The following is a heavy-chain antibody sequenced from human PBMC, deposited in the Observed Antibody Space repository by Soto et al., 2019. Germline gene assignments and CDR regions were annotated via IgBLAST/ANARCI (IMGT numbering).Heavy chain of an antibody. Sequence: SETLSLTCAVSGYSISSGYYWGWIRQPPGKGLERIGSIYHSGSTYYNPSLKSRVTISVDTSKNQFSLKLSSVTAADTAVYYCARDRITIFGVVIPYYYYYGMDVWGQGTTVTVSS. CDR3: ARDRITIFGVVIPYYYYYGMDV. CDR2: IYHSGST. D-gene: IGHD3-3*01. J-gene: IGHJ6*02. CDR1: GYSISSGYY. V-gene: IGHV4-38-2*02.